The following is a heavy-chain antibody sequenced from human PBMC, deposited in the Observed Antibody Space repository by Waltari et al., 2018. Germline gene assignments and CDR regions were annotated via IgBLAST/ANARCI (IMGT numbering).Heavy chain of an antibody. Sequence: QLQLQESGPGLVKPSETLSLTCTVSGGSISSSRYYWGWIRQPPGKGLEWIGSIYYSGSTYYNPSLKGRVTISVDTSKNQFSLKLSSVTAADTAVYYCARGYIVVVVAASDWFDPWGQGTLVTVSS. CDR1: GGSISSSRYY. D-gene: IGHD2-15*01. J-gene: IGHJ5*02. CDR3: ARGYIVVVVAASDWFDP. CDR2: IYYSGST. V-gene: IGHV4-39*07.